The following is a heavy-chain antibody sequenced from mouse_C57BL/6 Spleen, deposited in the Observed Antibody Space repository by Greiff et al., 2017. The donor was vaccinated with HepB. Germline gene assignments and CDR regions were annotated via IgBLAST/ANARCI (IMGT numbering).Heavy chain of an antibody. J-gene: IGHJ2*01. V-gene: IGHV5-9-1*02. CDR3: TRVGLRPYYFDY. D-gene: IGHD1-2*01. CDR2: ISSGGDYI. CDR1: GFTFSSYA. Sequence: EVMLVESGEGLVKPGGSLKLSCAASGFTFSSYAMSWVRQTPEKRLEWVAYISSGGDYIYYADTVKGRFTISRDNARNTLYLQMSSLKSEDTAMYYCTRVGLRPYYFDYWGQGTTLTVSS.